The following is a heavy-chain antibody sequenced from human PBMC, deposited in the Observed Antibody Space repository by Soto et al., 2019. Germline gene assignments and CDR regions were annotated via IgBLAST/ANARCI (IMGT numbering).Heavy chain of an antibody. J-gene: IGHJ6*02. CDR3: ARIRGYWYGLDV. CDR1: GFTLSTYG. CDR2: ITGTGGNT. V-gene: IGHV3-23*01. Sequence: PGGSLTLSCAVSGFTLSTYGMTWVRQAPGKGLEWVSAITGTGGNTYYVDSVKGRFTSSRDNSKNMLYLQMNSVRVEDTAVYYCARIRGYWYGLDVWGQGTTVTVSS.